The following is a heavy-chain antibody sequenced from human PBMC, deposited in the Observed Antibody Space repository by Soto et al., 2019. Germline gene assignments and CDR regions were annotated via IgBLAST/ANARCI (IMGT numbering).Heavy chain of an antibody. CDR2: IPYDGSNK. D-gene: IGHD3-10*01. CDR1: GFTFSSYG. V-gene: IGHV3-30*18. Sequence: VGSLRLSCAASGFTFSSYGMHWVRQAPGKGLEWVAVIPYDGSNKYYADSVKGRFTISRDNSKNTLYLQMNSLRAEDTAVYYCAKDWWVRGTGAFDIWGQGTMVTVSS. CDR3: AKDWWVRGTGAFDI. J-gene: IGHJ3*02.